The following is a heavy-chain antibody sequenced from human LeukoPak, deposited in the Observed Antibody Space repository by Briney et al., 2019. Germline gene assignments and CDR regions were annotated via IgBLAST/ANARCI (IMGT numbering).Heavy chain of an antibody. Sequence: SGGSMRLSCTASGFTFGDYAMSWVRQAPGKGLEWVGFIRSKAYGGTTEYAASVKGRFTISRDDSKSIAYLQMNSLKTEDTAVYYCTRGGVVATIYQYYFDSWGQGTLVTVSS. V-gene: IGHV3-49*04. CDR3: TRGGVVATIYQYYFDS. D-gene: IGHD5-12*01. J-gene: IGHJ4*02. CDR1: GFTFGDYA. CDR2: IRSKAYGGTT.